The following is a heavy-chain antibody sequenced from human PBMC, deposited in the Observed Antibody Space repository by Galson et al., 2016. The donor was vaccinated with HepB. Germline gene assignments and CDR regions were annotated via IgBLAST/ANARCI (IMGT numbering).Heavy chain of an antibody. CDR3: AKSNEYCPAVGCSVDY. CDR2: DSMDGSRK. V-gene: IGHV3-30*18. J-gene: IGHJ4*02. D-gene: IGHD2/OR15-2a*01. Sequence: SLRLSCAASGFTFSNYGMHWVRQAPAKGLEWVAADSMDGSRKFYADSVKGRFTISRDNSNNMLFLQMSSLRADDKAVYYCAKSNEYCPAVGCSVDYWGQGTLVSVSS. CDR1: GFTFSNYG.